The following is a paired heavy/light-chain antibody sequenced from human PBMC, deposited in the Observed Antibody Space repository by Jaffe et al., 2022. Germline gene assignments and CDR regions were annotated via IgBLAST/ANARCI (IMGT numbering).Heavy chain of an antibody. D-gene: IGHD4-17*01. J-gene: IGHJ4*02. CDR1: GYIFTNYW. Sequence: EVQLVQSGAEVKKPGESLKISCKGSGYIFTNYWIGWVRQMPGKGLEWMGIIFPDDSDTRYSPSFQGQVTMSADKSTNTAYLQWSSLKASDSAIYYCAKTPLTTVTTNFDYWGQGTLVTVSS. CDR2: IFPDDSDT. CDR3: AKTPLTTVTTNFDY. V-gene: IGHV5-51*03.
Light chain of an antibody. CDR1: QTVGTY. CDR3: QQYNKWPPA. Sequence: MVVTQSPDTLSVSPGERATLSCRTSQTVGTYFAWYQQKPGQAPRLLIYDVSTRAAGIPGRFSGSGSGTEFTLTISNLQSEDFAVYYCQQYNKWPPAFGPGTKVDVK. CDR2: DVS. J-gene: IGKJ3*01. V-gene: IGKV3-15*01.